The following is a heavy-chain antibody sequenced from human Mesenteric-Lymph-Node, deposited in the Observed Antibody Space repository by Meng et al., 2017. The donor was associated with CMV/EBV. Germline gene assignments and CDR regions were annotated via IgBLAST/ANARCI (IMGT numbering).Heavy chain of an antibody. D-gene: IGHD2-21*01. V-gene: IGHV3-30-3*01. Sequence: GESLKISCAASGFTFSRYTMHWVRQAPGKGLEWVAVISYDGSEKLYADSVKGRFTISRDNSQKTLYLQMYSLGREDTAVYYCARVMDNNWYSRYYSMDVWGQGTTVTVSS. CDR3: ARVMDNNWYSRYYSMDV. J-gene: IGHJ6*02. CDR2: ISYDGSEK. CDR1: GFTFSRYT.